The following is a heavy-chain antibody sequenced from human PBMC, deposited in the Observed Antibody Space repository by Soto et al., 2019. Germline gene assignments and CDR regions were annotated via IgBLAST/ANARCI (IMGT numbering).Heavy chain of an antibody. CDR1: GGSISSSTYY. Sequence: SETLSLTCTVSGGSISSSTYYWGWIRQPPGEGLEWIGSIYYSGSTYYNPSLKSRVTISVDTSKNQFSLKLNSVTAADTAVYYCARQASGYYYYYFDYWGQGTLVTVSS. CDR3: ARQASGYYYYYFDY. J-gene: IGHJ4*02. V-gene: IGHV4-39*01. D-gene: IGHD3-22*01. CDR2: IYYSGST.